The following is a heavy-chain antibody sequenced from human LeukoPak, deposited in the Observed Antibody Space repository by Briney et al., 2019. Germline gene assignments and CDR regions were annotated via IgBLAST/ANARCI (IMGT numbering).Heavy chain of an antibody. CDR2: IYYRGST. D-gene: IGHD1-14*01. CDR3: ARDKLEPPCYYYYYGMDV. J-gene: IGHJ6*02. Sequence: PSQTLSLTCTVSGGSLSRGGYYWRWLRQHPGTGLAWIGYIYYRGSTYYNPSLQSPVTISVDTSKNQISLKMSSVTAADTAVYYCARDKLEPPCYYYYYGMDVWGQGTTVTVS. V-gene: IGHV4-31*01. CDR1: GGSLSRGGYY.